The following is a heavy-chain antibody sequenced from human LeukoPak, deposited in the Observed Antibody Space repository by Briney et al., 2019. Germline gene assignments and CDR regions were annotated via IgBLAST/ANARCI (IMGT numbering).Heavy chain of an antibody. CDR3: ARGPNSSWSGLDF. CDR1: GFSFSGHW. J-gene: IGHJ4*02. CDR2: ISPTGSTT. Sequence: GGSLRLSCTASGFSFSGHWMHWARQLPGKGLVWVSRISPTGSTTSYADSVKGRFTVSRDNAKNTLYLQVNNLRAEDTAVYYCARGPNSSWSGLDFWGQGTLLTVSS. V-gene: IGHV3-74*01. D-gene: IGHD6-6*01.